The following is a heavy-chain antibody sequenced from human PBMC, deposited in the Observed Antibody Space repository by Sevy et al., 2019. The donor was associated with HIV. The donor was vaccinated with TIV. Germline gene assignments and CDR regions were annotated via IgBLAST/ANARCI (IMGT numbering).Heavy chain of an antibody. V-gene: IGHV4-4*07. D-gene: IGHD3-3*01. CDR3: ARYNFWSGHYDYFDY. CDR2: IDTSGGT. CDR1: GGSISSHY. J-gene: IGHJ4*02. Sequence: SETLSLTCSVSGGSISSHYWSWIRQPAGEGLEWIGRIDTSGGTNYNPPLKTRVTMSIDTSKNPFSLRLRSVTAADTAVYYCARYNFWSGHYDYFDYWGPGALVTVSS.